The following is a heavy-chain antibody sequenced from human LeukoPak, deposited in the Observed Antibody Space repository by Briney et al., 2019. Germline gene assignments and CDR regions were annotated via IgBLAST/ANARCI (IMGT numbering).Heavy chain of an antibody. CDR2: IDSSGGYT. CDR1: GFTFNTYS. Sequence: PGGSLRLSCEASGFTFNTYSMNWARQAPRKGLEWVSSIDSSGGYTFYADSVKGRFIISRDNAKDSLYLQMNSLRVEDTAVYYCLRGDRRDYWGQGTLVTVSS. CDR3: LRGDRRDY. V-gene: IGHV3-21*06. J-gene: IGHJ4*02.